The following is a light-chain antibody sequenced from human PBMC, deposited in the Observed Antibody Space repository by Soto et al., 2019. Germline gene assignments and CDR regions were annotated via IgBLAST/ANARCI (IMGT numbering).Light chain of an antibody. Sequence: EIVMTQTPLSLSVTPGQPASISCKSSQSLLHSDGKTYLYWYLQKPGQAPQLLMYEVSNRFSGVPERCSGSGSGTDFTLEISRVEADDVGVYYCMQTIQRRTFVQWTKVEIK. CDR3: MQTIQRRT. CDR1: QSLLHSDGKTY. CDR2: EVS. J-gene: IGKJ1*01. V-gene: IGKV2D-29*01.